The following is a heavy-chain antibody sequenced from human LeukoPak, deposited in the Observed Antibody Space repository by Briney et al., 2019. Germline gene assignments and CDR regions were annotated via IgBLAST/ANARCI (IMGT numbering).Heavy chain of an antibody. J-gene: IGHJ4*02. CDR3: AEGGAAAGRVDY. V-gene: IGHV4-34*01. Sequence: PSETLSLTCAVYGGSFSGYYWSWIRQPPGKGLEWIGEINHSGSTNCNPSLKSRVTISVDTSKNQFSLKLSSVTAADTAVYYCAEGGAAAGRVDYWGQGTLVTVSS. CDR1: GGSFSGYY. D-gene: IGHD6-13*01. CDR2: INHSGST.